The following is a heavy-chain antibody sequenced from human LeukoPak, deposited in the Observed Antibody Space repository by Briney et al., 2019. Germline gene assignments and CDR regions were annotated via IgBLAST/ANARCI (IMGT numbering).Heavy chain of an antibody. CDR2: ISRSSSTI. V-gene: IGHV3-48*01. D-gene: IGHD5-12*01. J-gene: IGHJ4*02. Sequence: PGGSLRLSCAASGFTFSTNSMNWVREAPGKRLEWASYISRSSSTIYYADSLKGRFTISRDNAKNSLYLQMNSLRAEDTAVYYRARDQGNSGYDLYYFDYWGQGTLVTVSS. CDR3: ARDQGNSGYDLYYFDY. CDR1: GFTFSTNS.